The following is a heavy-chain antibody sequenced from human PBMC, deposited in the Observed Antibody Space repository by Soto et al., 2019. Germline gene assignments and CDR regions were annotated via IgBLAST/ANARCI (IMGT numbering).Heavy chain of an antibody. J-gene: IGHJ6*02. V-gene: IGHV3-23*01. Sequence: GGSLRLSCAASGFTFSSYAMSWVRQAPGKGLEWVSAISGSGGSTYYADSVKDRFNIYRDKSKNTLYLQINRLRAEDTVVFYCAYLRGEIVVVPAASYYYYGMDVWGQGTTVTVSS. CDR3: AYLRGEIVVVPAASYYYYGMDV. D-gene: IGHD2-2*01. CDR1: GFTFSSYA. CDR2: ISGSGGST.